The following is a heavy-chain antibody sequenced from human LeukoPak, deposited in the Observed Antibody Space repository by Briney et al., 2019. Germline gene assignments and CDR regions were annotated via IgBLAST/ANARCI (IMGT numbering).Heavy chain of an antibody. CDR2: ISYDGKNQ. CDR3: AKLMYYFDSSGYSIDY. CDR1: GFTFSSYG. V-gene: IGHV3-30*18. D-gene: IGHD3-22*01. J-gene: IGHJ4*02. Sequence: GESLKISCAASGFTFSSYGMHWVRQAPGEGLEWVAVISYDGKNQYYADSVKGRFTISRDSSKNTLYLQMNSLRAEDTAVYYCAKLMYYFDSSGYSIDYWGQGTLVTVSS.